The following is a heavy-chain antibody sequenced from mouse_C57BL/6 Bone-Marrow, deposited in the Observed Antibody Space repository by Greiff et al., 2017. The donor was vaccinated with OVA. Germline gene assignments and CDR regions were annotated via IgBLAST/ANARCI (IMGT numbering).Heavy chain of an antibody. J-gene: IGHJ1*03. Sequence: VQLKESGPELVKPGASVKISCKASGYSFTDYNMNWVKQSNGKSLEWIGVINPNYGTTSYNQKFKGKATLTVDQSSSTAYMQLNSLTSEDSAVYYWARSGEYRYWYFDVWGTGTTVTVSS. CDR2: INPNYGTT. D-gene: IGHD5-1*01. CDR1: GYSFTDYN. V-gene: IGHV1-39*01. CDR3: ARSGEYRYWYFDV.